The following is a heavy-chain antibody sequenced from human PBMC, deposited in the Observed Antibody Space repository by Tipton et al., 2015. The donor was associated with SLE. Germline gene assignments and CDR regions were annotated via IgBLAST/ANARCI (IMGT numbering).Heavy chain of an antibody. Sequence: GSLRLSCAASGFTFSNAWMSWVRQAPGKGLEWVGRIKSKTDGGTTDYAAPVKGRFTISRDDSKNTLYLQMNSLKTEDTAVYYCTTARPMGSGLPPFDYWGQGTLVTVSS. CDR2: IKSKTDGGTT. CDR1: GFTFSNAW. D-gene: IGHD3-10*01. J-gene: IGHJ4*02. V-gene: IGHV3-15*01. CDR3: TTARPMGSGLPPFDY.